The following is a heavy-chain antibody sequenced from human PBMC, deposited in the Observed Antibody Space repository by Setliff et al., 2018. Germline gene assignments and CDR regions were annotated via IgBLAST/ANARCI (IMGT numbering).Heavy chain of an antibody. CDR1: GGSISSGDYY. CDR3: ARSGLKVCSGGSCYFEDRDYYYYGMDV. V-gene: IGHV4-30-4*08. CDR2: IYYSGST. Sequence: SETLSLTCTVSGGSISSGDYYWSWIRQPPGKGLEWIGYIYYSGSTYYNPSLKSRVTISRDNAKNSLYLQMNSLRAEDTAVYYCARSGLKVCSGGSCYFEDRDYYYYGMDVWGQGTTVTVSS. D-gene: IGHD2-15*01. J-gene: IGHJ6*02.